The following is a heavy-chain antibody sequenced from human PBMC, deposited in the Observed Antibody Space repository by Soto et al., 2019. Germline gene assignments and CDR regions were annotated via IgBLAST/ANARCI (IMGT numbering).Heavy chain of an antibody. CDR3: ARECYIRSDHFEY. V-gene: IGHV1-46*01. J-gene: IGHJ4*02. D-gene: IGHD2-8*01. Sequence: QVQMVQSGAEVKKPGASVKVSCKASGYTFTSYYMHWVRQAPGQGLEWMGIINPSGRSTSAAQKFQGRVTMTRETSTSTVYMELSSLRSEDTAVYYCARECYIRSDHFEYWGQGTLDPDSS. CDR1: GYTFTSYY. CDR2: INPSGRST.